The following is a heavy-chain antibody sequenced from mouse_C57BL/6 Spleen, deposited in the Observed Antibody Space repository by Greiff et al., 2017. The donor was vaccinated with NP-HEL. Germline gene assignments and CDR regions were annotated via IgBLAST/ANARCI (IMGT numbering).Heavy chain of an antibody. CDR1: GYSITSGYY. D-gene: IGHD2-3*01. CDR3: ARMDYYGYFDV. J-gene: IGHJ1*03. CDR2: ISYDGSN. V-gene: IGHV3-6*01. Sequence: EVKLQESGPGLVKPSQSLSLTCSVTGYSITSGYYWNWIRQFPGNKLEWMGYISYDGSNNYNPSLKNRISITRDTSKNQFFLKLNSVTTEDTATYYCARMDYYGYFDVWGTGTTVTVSS.